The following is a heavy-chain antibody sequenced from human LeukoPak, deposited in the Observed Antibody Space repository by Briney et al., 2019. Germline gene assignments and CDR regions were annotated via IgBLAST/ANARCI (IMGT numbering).Heavy chain of an antibody. J-gene: IGHJ4*02. CDR3: ARERASYYYGSGSYLDY. CDR2: ISSSSSYI. V-gene: IGHV3-21*01. Sequence: PGGSLRLSCAASGFTFSSYSMNWVRQAPGKGLEWVSSISSSSSYIYYADSVKGRLTISRDNAKNSLYLQMNSLRAEDTAVYYCARERASYYYGSGSYLDYWGQGTLVTVSS. D-gene: IGHD3-10*01. CDR1: GFTFSSYS.